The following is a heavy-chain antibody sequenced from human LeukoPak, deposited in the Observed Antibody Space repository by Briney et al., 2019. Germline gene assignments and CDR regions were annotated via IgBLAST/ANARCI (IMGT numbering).Heavy chain of an antibody. CDR2: IIPIFGTA. D-gene: IGHD3-9*01. Sequence: SVKVSCKASGGTFSSYAISWVRQAPGQGLEWMGRIIPIFGTATYAQKFQGRVTITTDESTSTAHMELSSLRSEDTAVYYCARERYDILTGYYRNYYFDYGSQGTLVTVSA. J-gene: IGHJ4*02. V-gene: IGHV1-69*05. CDR1: GGTFSSYA. CDR3: ARERYDILTGYYRNYYFDY.